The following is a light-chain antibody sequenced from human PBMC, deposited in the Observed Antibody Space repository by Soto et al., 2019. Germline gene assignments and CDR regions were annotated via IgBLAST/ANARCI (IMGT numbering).Light chain of an antibody. J-gene: IGKJ2*01. Sequence: DIQMTQSPSSLSASVGDRVTITCRVSHGISNYLAWYQQKPGKVPKLLIYAASTLQSGVPSRFSGSGSGTDFTLTISSLQPEDVATYYCQKYNSAPHTFGQGTKLEIK. CDR1: HGISNY. CDR2: AAS. V-gene: IGKV1-27*01. CDR3: QKYNSAPHT.